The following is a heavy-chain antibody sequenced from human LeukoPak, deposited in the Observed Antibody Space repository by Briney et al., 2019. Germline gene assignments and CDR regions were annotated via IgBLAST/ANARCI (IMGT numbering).Heavy chain of an antibody. Sequence: PGGSLRLSCAASGFTFSSYWMSWVRQAPGKGLEWVANIKQDGSEKYYVDSVKGRFTIPRDNAKNSLYLQMNSLRADDTAVYYCARVFSDYVRYFDWGQGTLVTVSS. V-gene: IGHV3-7*01. CDR2: IKQDGSEK. D-gene: IGHD3-9*01. CDR3: ARVFSDYVRYFD. J-gene: IGHJ4*02. CDR1: GFTFSSYW.